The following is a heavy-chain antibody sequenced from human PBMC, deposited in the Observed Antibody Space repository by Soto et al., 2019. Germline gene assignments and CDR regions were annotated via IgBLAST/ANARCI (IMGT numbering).Heavy chain of an antibody. CDR1: GGSISSYY. V-gene: IGHV4-59*01. CDR3: ARGEGGRWEQPTDYFDY. D-gene: IGHD1-26*01. Sequence: SETLSLTCTVSGGSISSYYWSWIRQPPGKGLEWIGYIYYSGSTNYNPSPKSRVTISVDTSKNQFSLKLSSVTAADTAVYYCARGEGGRWEQPTDYFDYWGQGTLVTVSS. J-gene: IGHJ4*02. CDR2: IYYSGST.